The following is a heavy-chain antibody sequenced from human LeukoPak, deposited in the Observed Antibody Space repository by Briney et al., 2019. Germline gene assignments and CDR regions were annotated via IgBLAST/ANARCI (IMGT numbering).Heavy chain of an antibody. V-gene: IGHV1-69*01. Sequence: ASSVKVSCKASGGTFSSYAISWVRQAPGQGLEWMGGIIPIFGTANYAQKFQGRVTITADESTSTAYMELSSLRSEDTAVYYCARGVNPQYSSSWDNWFDPWGQGTLVTVSS. J-gene: IGHJ5*02. CDR2: IIPIFGTA. CDR1: GGTFSSYA. D-gene: IGHD6-13*01. CDR3: ARGVNPQYSSSWDNWFDP.